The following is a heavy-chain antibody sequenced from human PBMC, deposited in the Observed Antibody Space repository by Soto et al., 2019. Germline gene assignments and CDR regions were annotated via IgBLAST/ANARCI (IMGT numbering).Heavy chain of an antibody. CDR2: IYYSGST. Sequence: QVQLQESGPGLVKPSQTLSLTCTVSGGSISSGGYYWRWIRQHPGKGLEWIGYIYYSGSTYYNPSLKSRVTISVDTSKNQFSLKLSSVTAADTAVNYCAREPRIVGANGIFDYWGQGTLVTVSS. V-gene: IGHV4-31*03. J-gene: IGHJ4*02. D-gene: IGHD1-26*01. CDR3: AREPRIVGANGIFDY. CDR1: GGSISSGGYY.